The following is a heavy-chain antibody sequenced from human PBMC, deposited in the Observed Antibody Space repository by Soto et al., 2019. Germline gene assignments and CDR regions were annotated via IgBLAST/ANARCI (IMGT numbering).Heavy chain of an antibody. V-gene: IGHV1-18*01. CDR2: NKAYSGNT. CDR1: GYTFPTST. D-gene: IGHD4-17*01. Sequence: QLQLVQSGAEAKKPGASVKVSCKASGYTFPTSTISWVRQAPAQGLEWMGWNKAYSGNTNYAQELQGRVTMTTDTSTNTAYMGLRSLTTDDTAIYYCAIADYGDDDYWGQGTLVTVSS. CDR3: AIADYGDDDY. J-gene: IGHJ4*02.